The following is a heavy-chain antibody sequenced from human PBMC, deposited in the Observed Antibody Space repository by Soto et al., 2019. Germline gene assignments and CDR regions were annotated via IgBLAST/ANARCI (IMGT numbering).Heavy chain of an antibody. D-gene: IGHD3-3*01. J-gene: IGHJ6*02. Sequence: SQTLSLTYAISGDRGSSNSAPWNWIRQSPSRGLEWLGRTYYRSKWYNDYEVSVKSRITINPDTSKNQFSLQLNSVTPEDTAVYYCARVPHDFWRGYYYYYGMDGWGQGTTVTVSS. V-gene: IGHV6-1*01. CDR1: GDRGSSNSAP. CDR3: ARVPHDFWRGYYYYYGMDG. CDR2: TYYRSKWYN.